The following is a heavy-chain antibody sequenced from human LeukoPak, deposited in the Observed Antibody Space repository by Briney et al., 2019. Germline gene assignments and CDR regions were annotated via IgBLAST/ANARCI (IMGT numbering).Heavy chain of an antibody. D-gene: IGHD3-22*01. CDR1: GFTFDDYA. CDR2: ISWNSGSI. Sequence: PGRSLRLSCAASGFTFDDYAMHWVRQAPGKGLEWVSGISWNSGSIGYADSVKGRFTISRDNAKNPLYLQMNSLRAEDTALYYCAKDIRAGDDSSGYYYDYWGQGTLVTVSS. CDR3: AKDIRAGDDSSGYYYDY. J-gene: IGHJ4*02. V-gene: IGHV3-9*01.